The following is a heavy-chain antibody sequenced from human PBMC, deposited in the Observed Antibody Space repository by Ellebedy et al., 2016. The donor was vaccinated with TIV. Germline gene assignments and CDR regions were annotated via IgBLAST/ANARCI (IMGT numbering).Heavy chain of an antibody. CDR2: ISGSGGST. Sequence: GESLKISCAASGFTFSSYAMSWVRQAPGKGLEWVSAISGSGGSTYYADSVKGRFTISRDNSKNTLYLQMNSLRAEDTAVYYCAKDPGGSIAAAGTIDYWGQGTLVTVSS. V-gene: IGHV3-23*01. CDR3: AKDPGGSIAAAGTIDY. CDR1: GFTFSSYA. J-gene: IGHJ4*02. D-gene: IGHD6-13*01.